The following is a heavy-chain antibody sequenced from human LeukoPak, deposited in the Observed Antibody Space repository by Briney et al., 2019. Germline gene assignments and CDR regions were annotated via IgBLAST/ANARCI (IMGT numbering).Heavy chain of an antibody. CDR3: ARGQANILTGFLSRRGYYHYYYMDV. Sequence: SETLSLTCSVSGGSIRSGGYYWTWIRHLPGKGLEWVGFIYDSGNTNYNSPLKGRVTMSVYTSKNQFSLKLSSVTAADTAVYYCARGQANILTGFLSRRGYYHYYYMDVWGKGTTVIVSS. CDR2: IYDSGNT. CDR1: GGSIRSGGYY. J-gene: IGHJ6*03. V-gene: IGHV4-31*03. D-gene: IGHD3-9*01.